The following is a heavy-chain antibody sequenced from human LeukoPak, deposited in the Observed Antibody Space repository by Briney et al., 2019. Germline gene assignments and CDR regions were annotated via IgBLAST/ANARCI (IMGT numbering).Heavy chain of an antibody. CDR3: AREKLGPMVRGVTLHY. D-gene: IGHD3-10*01. CDR2: ISSSSTI. Sequence: GGSLRLSCAASGFTFSSYSMNWVRQAPGKGLEWVSYISSSSTIYYADSVKGRFTISRDNAKNSLYLQMNSLRDEDTAVYYCAREKLGPMVRGVTLHYWGQGTLVTVSS. CDR1: GFTFSSYS. V-gene: IGHV3-48*02. J-gene: IGHJ4*02.